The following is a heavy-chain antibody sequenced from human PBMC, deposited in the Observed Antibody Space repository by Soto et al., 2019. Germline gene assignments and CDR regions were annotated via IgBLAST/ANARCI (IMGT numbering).Heavy chain of an antibody. CDR1: GDMFRNSA. J-gene: IGHJ6*02. Sequence: QVQLVQSGAGVKRPGSSVKVSCKASGDMFRNSAFTWVRQAPGQGLAWMGVIIPLFRKTDVAQKFQGRVNLTADESTSSLYMEVSSLTSEDTAVYFWARARLSNGDPDIYFFYGLDVWGQGTTITVSS. CDR3: ARARLSNGDPDIYFFYGLDV. V-gene: IGHV1-69*01. CDR2: IIPLFRKT. D-gene: IGHD3-10*01.